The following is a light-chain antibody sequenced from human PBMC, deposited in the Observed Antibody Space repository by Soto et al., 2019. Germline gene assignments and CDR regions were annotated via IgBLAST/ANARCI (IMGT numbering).Light chain of an antibody. J-gene: IGKJ1*01. V-gene: IGKV1-8*01. Sequence: RVTISPSSVSSKTKDRVTITCRASQGISSYLAWYQQKPGKAPKLLIYAASTLQSGVPSRFSGSGSGTEFTLTISSLQPDDFATYYCQHYKIQSDAFGQGTKLDIK. CDR3: QHYKIQSDA. CDR1: QGISSY. CDR2: AAS.